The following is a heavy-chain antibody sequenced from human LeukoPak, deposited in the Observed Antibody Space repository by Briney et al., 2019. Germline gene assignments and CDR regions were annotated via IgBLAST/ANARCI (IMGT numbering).Heavy chain of an antibody. J-gene: IGHJ6*03. CDR2: IYTSGST. CDR3: AARYGSGSYVSYYYYMDV. V-gene: IGHV4-61*02. CDR1: GDSISSGSYY. Sequence: SETLSLTCTVSGDSISSGSYYWSWIRQPAGKGLEWIGRIYTSGSTNYNPSLKSRVTISVDTSKNQFSLKLSSVTAADTAVYYCAARYGSGSYVSYYYYMDVWGKGTTVTISS. D-gene: IGHD3-10*01.